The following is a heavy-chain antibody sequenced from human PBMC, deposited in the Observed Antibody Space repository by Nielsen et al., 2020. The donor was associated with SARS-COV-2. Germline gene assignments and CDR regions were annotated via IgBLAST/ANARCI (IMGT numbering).Heavy chain of an antibody. CDR2: VDKSYNR. D-gene: IGHD5-18*01. J-gene: IGHJ2*01. CDR3: ARGQTALDL. CDR1: GFSVGDNY. Sequence: GGSLRLSCAVSGFSVGDNYMSWVRQAPGKGLELVSFVDKSYNRYYIHSVRGRFTISRDNSKSTLYLQMNNLRAEDTALYYCARGQTALDLWGRGTVVSVSS. V-gene: IGHV3-53*01.